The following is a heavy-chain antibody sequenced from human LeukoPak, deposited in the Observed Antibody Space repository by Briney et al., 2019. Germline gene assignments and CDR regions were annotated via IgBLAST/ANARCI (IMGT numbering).Heavy chain of an antibody. CDR2: INHSGST. CDR1: GGSISSHY. Sequence: SETLSLTCTVSGGSISSHYWSWIRQPPGKGLEWIGEINHSGSTNYNPSLKSRVTISVDTSKNQFSLKLSSVTAADTAVYYCARGSYVYDFWSGYLNNWFDPWGQGTLVTVSS. J-gene: IGHJ5*02. D-gene: IGHD3-3*01. CDR3: ARGSYVYDFWSGYLNNWFDP. V-gene: IGHV4-34*01.